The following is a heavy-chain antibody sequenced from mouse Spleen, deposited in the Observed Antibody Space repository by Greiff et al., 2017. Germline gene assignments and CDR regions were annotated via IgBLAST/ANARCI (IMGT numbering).Heavy chain of an antibody. CDR1: GFNFKNTY. V-gene: IGHV14-3*01. J-gene: IGHJ1*01. CDR2: IDPANGDT. CDR3: ARWRRYFDV. Sequence: EVQLQQSVAGLVRPGASVKLSCTASGFNFKNTYMHWVQQSPEQGLEWIGRIDPANGDTKYAPKFQGKATITADTSSNTAYLQLSRLTSEDTAICCSARWRRYFDVWGAGTTVTVSS.